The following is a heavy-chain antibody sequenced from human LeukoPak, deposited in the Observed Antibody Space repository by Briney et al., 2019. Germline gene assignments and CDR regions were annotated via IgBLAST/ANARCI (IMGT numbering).Heavy chain of an antibody. D-gene: IGHD3-10*01. V-gene: IGHV3-30-3*01. CDR3: ARDPDYYGSGSYYVSDY. Sequence: GRSLRLSCAASGFTFSSYAMHWVRQAPGKGLEWVAVISYDGSNKYYADSVKGRFTISRDNSKNTLYLQMNSLRAEDTAVYYCARDPDYYGSGSYYVSDYWGQGTLVAVSS. J-gene: IGHJ4*02. CDR1: GFTFSSYA. CDR2: ISYDGSNK.